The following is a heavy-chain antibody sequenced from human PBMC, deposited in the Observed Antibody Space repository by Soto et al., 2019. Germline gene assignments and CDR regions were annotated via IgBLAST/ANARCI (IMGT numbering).Heavy chain of an antibody. V-gene: IGHV1-18*01. Sequence: ASVKVSCKASGYTFTSYGISWVRQAPGQGLKWMGWISAYNGNTNYAQKLQGRVTMTTDTSTSTAYMELRSLRSDDTAVYYCARAAWTAMVSRYYYYGMDVWVQGTTVTVAS. CDR2: ISAYNGNT. J-gene: IGHJ6*02. D-gene: IGHD5-18*01. CDR3: ARAAWTAMVSRYYYYGMDV. CDR1: GYTFTSYG.